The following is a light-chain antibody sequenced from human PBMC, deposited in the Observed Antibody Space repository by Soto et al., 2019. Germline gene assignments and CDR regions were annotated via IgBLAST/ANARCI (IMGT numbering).Light chain of an antibody. CDR1: QSVPRSY. V-gene: IGKV3-20*01. J-gene: IGKJ5*01. CDR2: GTS. CDR3: QQYGSSIT. Sequence: EILLTQSPCTLALSPGERATLSCRASQSVPRSYLAWYQQKPGHAPSLLIYGTSSRATGIPDRLSGSGSGTDFTLTISRLEPEDFAVFYCQQYGSSITFGQGTRLENK.